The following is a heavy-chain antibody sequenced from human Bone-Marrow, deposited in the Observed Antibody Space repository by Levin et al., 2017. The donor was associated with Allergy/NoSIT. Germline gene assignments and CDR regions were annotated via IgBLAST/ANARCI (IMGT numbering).Heavy chain of an antibody. Sequence: GGSLRLSCAASGLTVSNNYMSWVRQAPGKGLEWVALIYSRGDSYYADSVKGRFTISRDNSKNTLYLQMNSLRTEDTAVYHCARNIPVTDLGFWGRGTLVTVSS. CDR3: ARNIPVTDLGF. D-gene: IGHD1-14*01. CDR1: GLTVSNNY. CDR2: IYSRGDS. J-gene: IGHJ4*02. V-gene: IGHV3-53*01.